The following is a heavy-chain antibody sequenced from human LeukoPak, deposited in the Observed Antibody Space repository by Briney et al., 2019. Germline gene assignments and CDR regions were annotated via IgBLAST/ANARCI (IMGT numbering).Heavy chain of an antibody. CDR1: GFTFSSYA. J-gene: IGHJ4*02. CDR3: AKDWSHTKIDY. D-gene: IGHD2-2*01. Sequence: GGSLRLSCAASGFTFSSYAMSWVRQAPGKGLEWVSAFSGSGGDTYYADSVKGRFTISRDNSKNTLYLQMNSLRAEDTAVYYCAKDWSHTKIDYWGQGTLVTVSS. V-gene: IGHV3-23*01. CDR2: FSGSGGDT.